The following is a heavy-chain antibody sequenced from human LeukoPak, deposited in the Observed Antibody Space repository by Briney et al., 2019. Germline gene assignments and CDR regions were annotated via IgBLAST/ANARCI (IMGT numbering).Heavy chain of an antibody. CDR3: ARGRPAPFDI. Sequence: SETLSLTCTVSGGPISSYYWSWIRQPPGKGLEWIGYIYYSGSTNYNPSLKSRVTISVDTSKNQFSLKLSSVTAADTAVYYCARGRPAPFDIWGQGTMVTVSS. V-gene: IGHV4-59*01. CDR1: GGPISSYY. J-gene: IGHJ3*02. CDR2: IYYSGST.